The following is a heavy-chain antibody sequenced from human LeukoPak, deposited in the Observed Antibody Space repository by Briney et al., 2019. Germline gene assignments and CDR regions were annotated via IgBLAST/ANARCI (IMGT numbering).Heavy chain of an antibody. D-gene: IGHD3-22*01. CDR2: ISSSSSSI. CDR3: ARDGSYFYDSSGYYLFDY. CDR1: GFTFSSYS. Sequence: PGGSLRLSCAASGFTFSSYSMNWVRQAPGKGLEWVSHISSSSSSIYYADSVKGRFTISRDNAKNSLYLQMNSLRDEDTAVYYCARDGSYFYDSSGYYLFDYWGQGTLVTVSS. J-gene: IGHJ4*02. V-gene: IGHV3-48*02.